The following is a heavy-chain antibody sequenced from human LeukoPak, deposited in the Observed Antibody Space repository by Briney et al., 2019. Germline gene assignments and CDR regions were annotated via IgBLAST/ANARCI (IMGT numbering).Heavy chain of an antibody. CDR3: AKSVLTGPYYYYYGMDV. J-gene: IGHJ6*02. V-gene: IGHV3-53*01. CDR1: GFTVSSNY. Sequence: GGSLRLSCAASGFTVSSNYMSWVRQAPGKGLEWVSVIYSGGSTYYADSVKGRFTISRDNSKNTLYLQMNSLRAEDTAVYYCAKSVLTGPYYYYYGMDVWGQGTTVTVSS. CDR2: IYSGGST. D-gene: IGHD3-9*01.